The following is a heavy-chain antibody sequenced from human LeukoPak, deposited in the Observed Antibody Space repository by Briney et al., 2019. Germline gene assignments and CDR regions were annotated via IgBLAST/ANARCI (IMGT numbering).Heavy chain of an antibody. CDR1: GGSISSGDYY. CDR3: ARDPDSTGYFDY. J-gene: IGHJ4*02. D-gene: IGHD2-21*02. CDR2: IYYSGST. V-gene: IGHV4-30-4*08. Sequence: SETLSLTCTVSGGSISSGDYYWSWIRQPPGKGLEWIGDIYYSGSTYYNPSLKSRVTISVDTSKNQFSLKLSSVTAADTAVYYCARDPDSTGYFDYWGQGTLVTVSS.